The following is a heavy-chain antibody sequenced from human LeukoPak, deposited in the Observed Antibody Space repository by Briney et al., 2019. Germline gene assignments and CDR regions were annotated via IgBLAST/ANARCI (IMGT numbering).Heavy chain of an antibody. Sequence: ASVKVSCKASGYTFTGYYMHWVRQAPGQGLGWMGWINPNSGGTNYAQKFQGWVTMTRDTSISAAYMELSRLRSDDTAVYYCARGPNYGSGSDYYGMDVWGQGTTVTVSS. CDR3: ARGPNYGSGSDYYGMDV. J-gene: IGHJ6*02. CDR1: GYTFTGYY. CDR2: INPNSGGT. D-gene: IGHD3-10*01. V-gene: IGHV1-2*04.